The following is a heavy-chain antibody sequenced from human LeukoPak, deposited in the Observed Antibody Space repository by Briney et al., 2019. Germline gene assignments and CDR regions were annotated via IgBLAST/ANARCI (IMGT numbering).Heavy chain of an antibody. CDR1: GGSISSSNW. J-gene: IGHJ4*02. CDR2: IYHSGST. CDR3: ARGYSGYDYYFDY. V-gene: IGHV4-4*02. D-gene: IGHD5-12*01. Sequence: PSETLSLTCAVSGGSISSSNWWSWVRQPPGKGLEWIGEIYHSGSTNYNPSLKSRVTISVDKSKNQFSLKLSSVTAADTAVYYCARGYSGYDYYFDYWGQGTLVTVSS.